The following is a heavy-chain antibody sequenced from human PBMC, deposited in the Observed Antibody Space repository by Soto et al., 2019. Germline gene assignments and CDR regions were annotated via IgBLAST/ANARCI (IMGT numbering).Heavy chain of an antibody. CDR1: GYSFTSYW. D-gene: IGHD6-13*01. Sequence: GESLKISCKGSGYSFTSYWIGWVRQMPGKGLEWMGIIYPGDSDTRYSPSFQGQVTISADKSISTAYLQWSSLKASDTAMYYCARLQRGSSWYRGPDDYYYYYGMDVWGQGTTVTVSS. V-gene: IGHV5-51*01. J-gene: IGHJ6*02. CDR2: IYPGDSDT. CDR3: ARLQRGSSWYRGPDDYYYYYGMDV.